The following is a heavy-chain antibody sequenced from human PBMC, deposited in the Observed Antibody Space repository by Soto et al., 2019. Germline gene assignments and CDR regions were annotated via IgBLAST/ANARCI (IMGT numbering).Heavy chain of an antibody. Sequence: GGSLRLSCSASGFTFNSYAMHWVRQAPGKGLEFVSAINSYGADRYYADSVKGRFAISRDNSKNTLYLQMSSLRAEDTALYYCVKEGYMRSDWYGQFDYWGQGALVTVSS. CDR1: GFTFNSYA. J-gene: IGHJ4*02. V-gene: IGHV3-64D*06. D-gene: IGHD6-19*01. CDR3: VKEGYMRSDWYGQFDY. CDR2: INSYGADR.